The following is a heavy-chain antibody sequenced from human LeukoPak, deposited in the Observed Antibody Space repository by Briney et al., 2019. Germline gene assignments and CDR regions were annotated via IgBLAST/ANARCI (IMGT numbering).Heavy chain of an antibody. CDR3: ARVLATGTTRFDY. CDR1: GYTFTSYD. J-gene: IGHJ4*02. CDR2: MNPNSGNT. Sequence: ASVKVPCKASGYTFTSYDINWVRQATGQGLEWMGWMNPNSGNTGYAQKFQGRVTITRNTSISTAYMELSSLRSEDTAVYYCARVLATGTTRFDYWGQGTLVTVSS. D-gene: IGHD1-1*01. V-gene: IGHV1-8*03.